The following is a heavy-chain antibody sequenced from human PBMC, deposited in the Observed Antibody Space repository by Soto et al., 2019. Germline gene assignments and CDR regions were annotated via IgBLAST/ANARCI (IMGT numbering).Heavy chain of an antibody. CDR3: ARLAAAGPPADY. V-gene: IGHV1-69*01. D-gene: IGHD6-13*01. CDR2: IIPIFGTA. CDR1: GGTFSSYA. Sequence: QVQLVQSGAEVKKPGSSVKVSCKASGGTFSSYAISWVRQAPGQGLEWMGGIIPIFGTANYAQKVQGRVTITADESTRTAYMELRSLRSEDTAVYYGARLAAAGPPADYWGQGTLVTVSS. J-gene: IGHJ4*02.